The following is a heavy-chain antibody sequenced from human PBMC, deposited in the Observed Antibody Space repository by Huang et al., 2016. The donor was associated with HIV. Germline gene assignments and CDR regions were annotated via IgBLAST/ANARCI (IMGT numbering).Heavy chain of an antibody. CDR3: SPTGDDYFYYYMDV. D-gene: IGHD4-17*01. J-gene: IGHJ6*03. V-gene: IGHV3-49*03. CDR1: GFIFNVFA. CDR2: GRSSAFGGAS. Sequence: VESGGDAVQSGRSVRLSCRGSGFIFNVFAITWFRQSPRKGLVWIGVGRSSAFGGASKSAPSVKDRFRVSRDEANNVDFLQMENLQVDDTAVYYCSPTGDDYFYYYMDVWGNGTTVIVS.